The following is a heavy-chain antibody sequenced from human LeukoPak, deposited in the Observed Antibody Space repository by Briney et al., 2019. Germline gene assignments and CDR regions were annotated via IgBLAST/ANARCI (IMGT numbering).Heavy chain of an antibody. CDR2: IYYSGST. D-gene: IGHD3-22*01. J-gene: IGHJ5*02. V-gene: IGHV4-39*01. CDR3: ARHHAIGGIVVVISNWFDP. CDR1: GGSISGSSYY. Sequence: SETLSLTCTVSGGSISGSSYYWGWIRQPPGKGLEWIGSIYYSGSTYYNPALKSRVTISVDTSKNQFSLKLSSVTAADTAVYYCARHHAIGGIVVVISNWFDPWGQGTLVTVSS.